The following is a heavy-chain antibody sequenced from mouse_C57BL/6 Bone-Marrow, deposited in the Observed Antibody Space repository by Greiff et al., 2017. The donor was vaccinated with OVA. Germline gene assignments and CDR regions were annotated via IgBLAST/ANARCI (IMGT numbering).Heavy chain of an antibody. CDR3: ARHTGTDYYAMDY. J-gene: IGHJ4*01. V-gene: IGHV5-12*01. Sequence: DVHLVESGGGLVQPGGSLKLSCAASGFTFSDYYMYWVRQTPEKRLEWVAYISNGGGSTYYPDTVKGRFTISRDNAKNTLYLQMSRLKSEDTAMYYCARHTGTDYYAMDYWGQGTSVTVSS. D-gene: IGHD4-1*01. CDR2: ISNGGGST. CDR1: GFTFSDYY.